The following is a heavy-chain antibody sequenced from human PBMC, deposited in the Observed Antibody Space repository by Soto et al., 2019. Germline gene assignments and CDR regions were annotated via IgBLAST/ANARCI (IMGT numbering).Heavy chain of an antibody. V-gene: IGHV4-59*01. D-gene: IGHD6-6*01. Sequence: SETLSLTCTVSGGSISSYYWSWIRQPPGKGLEWIGYIYYSGSTNYNPSLKSRVTISVDTSKNQFSLKLSSVTAADTAVYYCARGGSSAYYYYMDVWGKGTTVTVSS. CDR3: ARGGSSAYYYYMDV. CDR1: GGSISSYY. J-gene: IGHJ6*03. CDR2: IYYSGST.